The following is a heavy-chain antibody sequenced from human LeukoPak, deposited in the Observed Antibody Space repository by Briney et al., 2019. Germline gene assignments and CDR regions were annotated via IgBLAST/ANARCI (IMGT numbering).Heavy chain of an antibody. CDR3: AKGSKAVLFTRDHYMDV. V-gene: IGHV3-30*02. CDR2: IRYDESNK. Sequence: QSGGSLRLSCAASGFTFSSYDIHWVRQAPGKGLEWVAFIRYDESNKKYADSVRGRFTISRDNSKNTLYLQMNSLRAEDTAVYFCAKGSKAVLFTRDHYMDVWGKGTTVTISS. J-gene: IGHJ6*03. CDR1: GFTFSSYD. D-gene: IGHD6-19*01.